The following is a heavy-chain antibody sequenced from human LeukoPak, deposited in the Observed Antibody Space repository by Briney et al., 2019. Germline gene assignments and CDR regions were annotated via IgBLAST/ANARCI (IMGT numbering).Heavy chain of an antibody. J-gene: IGHJ4*02. CDR2: INHSGST. D-gene: IGHD4-17*01. V-gene: IGHV4-34*01. Sequence: SETLSLTCAVYGGSFSGYYWSWIRQPPGKGLEWIGEINHSGSTNYNPSLKSRVTISVDTSKNQFSLKPSSVTAADTAVYYCARQPYDYGDFNPQNWGQGTLVTVSS. CDR3: ARQPYDYGDFNPQN. CDR1: GGSFSGYY.